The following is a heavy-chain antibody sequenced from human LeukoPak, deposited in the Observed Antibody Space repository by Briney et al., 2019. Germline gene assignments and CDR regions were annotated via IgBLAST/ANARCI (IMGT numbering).Heavy chain of an antibody. CDR3: ARVPAAMGYYYYYYMDV. CDR1: GGSISSYY. D-gene: IGHD2-2*01. Sequence: SETLSLTRTASGGSISSYYWCWVRQPPGKGQEAIGYIYYSGSTNYNPSLKSRVTISVDTSKNQFSLKLSSVTAADTAVYYCARVPAAMGYYYYYYMDVWGKGTTVTVSS. V-gene: IGHV4-59*08. CDR2: IYYSGST. J-gene: IGHJ6*03.